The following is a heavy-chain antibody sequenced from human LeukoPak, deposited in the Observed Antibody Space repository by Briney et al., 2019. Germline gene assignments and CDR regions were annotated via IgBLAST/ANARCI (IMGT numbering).Heavy chain of an antibody. CDR2: IYSGGST. J-gene: IGHJ4*02. D-gene: IGHD1-26*01. V-gene: IGHV3-66*01. Sequence: GGSLRLSCAASGFTVSSNYMSWVRQAPGKGLEWVSVIYSGGSTYYADSVKGRFTISRDNSKNTLYLQMNSLRAEDTAVYYCAKDRGRVGGSYQTFGDYWGQGTLVTVSS. CDR3: AKDRGRVGGSYQTFGDY. CDR1: GFTVSSNY.